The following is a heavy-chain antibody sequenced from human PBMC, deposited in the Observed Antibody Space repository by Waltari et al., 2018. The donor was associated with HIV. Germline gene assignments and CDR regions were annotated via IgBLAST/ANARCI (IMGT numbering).Heavy chain of an antibody. CDR1: GLGSGILA. CDR3: AREGDCFSNKCSGGLMSY. Sequence: QLVESGGGVVQPGGSLNPSGEPSGLGSGILAIHWVGQAPGKGLEGVALISVDGENKKYGDSVKGRFTVSRDNSKNTVYLQMNSLRPGDTAVYYCAREGDCFSNKCSGGLMSYWGQGTLVTVSS. J-gene: IGHJ4*02. V-gene: IGHV3-30*04. CDR2: ISVDGENK. D-gene: IGHD3-16*01.